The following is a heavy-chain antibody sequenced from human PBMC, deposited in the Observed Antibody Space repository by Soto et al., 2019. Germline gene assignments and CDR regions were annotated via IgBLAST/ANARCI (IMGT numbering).Heavy chain of an antibody. Sequence: ETLSLSCTVSGDSVSSDNYNCRWFRQPPGKRLEWIGYIYYSGSTNYNPSLKSRVTTSVDTSKNQFSLKLSSATAADTAVYYCARGGWKLFDYWGQGTLVTVSS. CDR1: GDSVSSDNYN. V-gene: IGHV4-61*01. D-gene: IGHD6-19*01. J-gene: IGHJ4*02. CDR3: ARGGWKLFDY. CDR2: IYYSGST.